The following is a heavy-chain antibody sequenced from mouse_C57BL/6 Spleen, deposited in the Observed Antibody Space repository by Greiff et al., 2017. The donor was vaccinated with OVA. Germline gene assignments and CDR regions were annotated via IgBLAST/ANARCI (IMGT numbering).Heavy chain of an antibody. V-gene: IGHV5-15*01. CDR3: ARHYYGSSLDYDMDY. CDR2: ISNLAYSI. CDR1: GFTFSDYG. D-gene: IGHD1-1*01. J-gene: IGHJ4*01. Sequence: EVQGVESGGGLVQPGGSLKLSCAASGFTFSDYGMAWVRQAPRKGPEWVAFISNLAYSIYYADTVTGRFTISRENAKNTLYLEMSSLRSEDTAMYYCARHYYGSSLDYDMDYWGQGISVTVSS.